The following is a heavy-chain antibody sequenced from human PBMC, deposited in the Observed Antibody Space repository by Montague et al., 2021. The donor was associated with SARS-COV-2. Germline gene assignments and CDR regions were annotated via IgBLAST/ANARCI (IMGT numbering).Heavy chain of an antibody. CDR2: IFYRGNT. D-gene: IGHD6-19*01. CDR3: ARLTTSGSIA. CDR1: GGSINNTGYY. J-gene: IGHJ5*02. V-gene: IGHV4-39*01. Sequence: SETLSLTCTVSGGSINNTGYYWGWIRQPPGKGLEWIGSIFYRGNTHYNASLKSRVTVSVDTSKHQFSLNLTSVTAADTALYYCARLTTSGSIAWGQGTLVTISS.